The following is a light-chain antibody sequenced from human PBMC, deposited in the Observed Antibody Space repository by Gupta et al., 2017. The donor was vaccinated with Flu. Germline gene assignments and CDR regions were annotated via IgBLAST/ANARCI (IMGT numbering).Light chain of an antibody. Sequence: QSVLTQPPSVSAAPGQTVTISCSGCRSNIGKNDVSLYQQLPRTAPKLLIYDNNKRPAGIPDRFSGSKSGTSATLGITGLQSGDEADYYCGAWDSSLNGVFGGGTNLTVL. CDR2: DNN. CDR1: RSNIGKND. V-gene: IGLV1-51*01. CDR3: GAWDSSLNGV. J-gene: IGLJ2*01.